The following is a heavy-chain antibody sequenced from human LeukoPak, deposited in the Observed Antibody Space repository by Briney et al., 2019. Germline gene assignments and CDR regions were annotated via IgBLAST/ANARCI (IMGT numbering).Heavy chain of an antibody. J-gene: IGHJ4*02. Sequence: GGSLRPSCAASGFTFNKYAMSWVRQAPGKGLEWVSAISGSGGSTYYADSVKGRFTISRDNSKNTLYLQMNSLRAEDTAVYYCAKDSGYVSLDYWGQGTLVTVSS. CDR2: ISGSGGST. D-gene: IGHD5-12*01. V-gene: IGHV3-23*01. CDR3: AKDSGYVSLDY. CDR1: GFTFNKYA.